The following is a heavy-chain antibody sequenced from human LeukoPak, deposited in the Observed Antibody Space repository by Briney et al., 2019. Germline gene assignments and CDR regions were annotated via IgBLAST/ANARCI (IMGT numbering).Heavy chain of an antibody. CDR3: ARDYGSGIYSFHFDY. CDR2: ISPDGSNK. J-gene: IGHJ4*02. Sequence: GWSLTLSCGASRFTFSSFPIHWVRQAPGKELDWVAVISPDGSNKYYADSVKGRFTISRDNSKNTLYLQMDSLRTEDTAVHYCARDYGSGIYSFHFDYWGQGTLVTVSS. CDR1: RFTFSSFP. D-gene: IGHD3-10*01. V-gene: IGHV3-30-3*01.